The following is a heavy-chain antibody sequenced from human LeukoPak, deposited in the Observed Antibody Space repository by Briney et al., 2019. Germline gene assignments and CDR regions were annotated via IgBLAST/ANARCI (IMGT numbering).Heavy chain of an antibody. CDR3: ARGDSSGYQSDY. Sequence: GASVKVSCKASGYTFTSYGISWVRQAPGQGLEWMGWISAYNGNTNYAQKLQGRVTMTRDTSTSTVYMELSSLRSEDTAVYYCARGDSSGYQSDYWGQGTLVTVSS. CDR1: GYTFTSYG. CDR2: ISAYNGNT. J-gene: IGHJ4*02. D-gene: IGHD3-22*01. V-gene: IGHV1-18*01.